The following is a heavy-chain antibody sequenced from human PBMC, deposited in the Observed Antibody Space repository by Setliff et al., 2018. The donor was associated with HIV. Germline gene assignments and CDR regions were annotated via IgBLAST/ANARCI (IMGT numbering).Heavy chain of an antibody. J-gene: IGHJ4*02. CDR2: IYYSGST. CDR3: ARAGSYGWDY. D-gene: IGHD5-18*01. CDR1: GGSISSFY. V-gene: IGHV4-59*01. Sequence: PSETLSLTCTVSGGSISSFYWTWIRQPPGKGLEWIGDIYYSGSTNYNPSLKSRLTISVDTSKNQVSLKLSSVTAADTAVYYCARAGSYGWDYWGQGTLVTVS.